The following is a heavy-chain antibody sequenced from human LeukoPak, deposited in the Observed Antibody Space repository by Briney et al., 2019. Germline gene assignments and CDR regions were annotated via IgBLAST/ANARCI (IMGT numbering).Heavy chain of an antibody. CDR1: GFTFSSYA. Sequence: GGSLRLSCAASGFTFSSYAMHWVRQAPGKGLEYVSAISSNGGSTYYANSVKGRFTISRDNSKNTLYLQMGSLRAEDMAVYYCARDSASYGYRNWFDPWGQGTLVTVSP. J-gene: IGHJ5*02. D-gene: IGHD5-18*01. CDR2: ISSNGGST. V-gene: IGHV3-64*01. CDR3: ARDSASYGYRNWFDP.